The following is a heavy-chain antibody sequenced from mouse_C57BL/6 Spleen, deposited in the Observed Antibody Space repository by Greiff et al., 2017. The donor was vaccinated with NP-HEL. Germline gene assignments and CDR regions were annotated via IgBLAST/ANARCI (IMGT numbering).Heavy chain of an antibody. CDR3: ARKGAYYSNYWYFDV. Sequence: EVQLQQSGPELVKPGASVKISCKASGYTFTDYYMNWVKQSHGKSLEWIGDINPNNGGTSYNQKFKGKATLTVDKSSSTAYMELRSLTSEDSAVYDCARKGAYYSNYWYFDVWGTGTTVTVSS. D-gene: IGHD2-5*01. CDR1: GYTFTDYY. J-gene: IGHJ1*03. V-gene: IGHV1-26*01. CDR2: INPNNGGT.